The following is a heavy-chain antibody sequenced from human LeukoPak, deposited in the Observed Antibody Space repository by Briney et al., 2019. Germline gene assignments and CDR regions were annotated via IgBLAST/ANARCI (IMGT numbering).Heavy chain of an antibody. J-gene: IGHJ6*03. Sequence: GGSLRLSCAAYGFTFNSYSMNWARQAPGKGLEWVSSISSSSSYIYYADSVKGRFTISRDNAKNSLYLQMNSLRAEDTAVYYCARDKAGTTPYYYYSMDVWGKGTTVTVSS. V-gene: IGHV3-21*01. CDR3: ARDKAGTTPYYYYSMDV. D-gene: IGHD1-14*01. CDR1: GFTFNSYS. CDR2: ISSSSSYI.